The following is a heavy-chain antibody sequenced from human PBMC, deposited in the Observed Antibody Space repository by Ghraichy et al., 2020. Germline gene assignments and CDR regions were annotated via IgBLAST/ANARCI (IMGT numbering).Heavy chain of an antibody. CDR2: IYYSGST. V-gene: IGHV4-39*01. CDR3: ARQYYDFWSGYYKVYYYYYGMDV. J-gene: IGHJ6*02. Sequence: SETLSLTCTVSGGSISSSSYYWGWIRQPPGKGLEWIGSIYYSGSTYYNPSLKSRVTISVDTSKNQFSLKLSSVTAADTAVYYCARQYYDFWSGYYKVYYYYYGMDVWGQGTTVTVSS. CDR1: GGSISSSSYY. D-gene: IGHD3-3*01.